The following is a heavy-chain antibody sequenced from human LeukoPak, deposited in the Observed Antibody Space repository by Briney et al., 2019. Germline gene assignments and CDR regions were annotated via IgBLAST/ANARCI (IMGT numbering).Heavy chain of an antibody. D-gene: IGHD3-9*01. CDR2: MHYNERT. Sequence: PSETLSLSRTVTGGSISSGSYYWGWIRQPPGKGLEWIGSMHYNERTYSSPSLKSRVTISVDTSKNQFSLNLSSVTAADTAVFYCASTYYDILTPSYYFDFWGRGTLVTVSS. J-gene: IGHJ4*02. CDR3: ASTYYDILTPSYYFDF. V-gene: IGHV4-39*01. CDR1: GGSISSGSYY.